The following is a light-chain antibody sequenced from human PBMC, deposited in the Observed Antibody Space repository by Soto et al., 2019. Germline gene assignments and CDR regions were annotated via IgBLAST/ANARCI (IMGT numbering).Light chain of an antibody. J-gene: IGLJ1*01. Sequence: QSALTQPRSVSGSPGQSVTISCTGTSSDVGGYNYVSWYQQHPGKAPKLMIYDVSKRPSGVPDRFSGFKSGNTASLTISGLQAEDEADYYCCSYAGSYTLYVFGTGTKVTGL. V-gene: IGLV2-11*01. CDR1: SSDVGGYNY. CDR3: CSYAGSYTLYV. CDR2: DVS.